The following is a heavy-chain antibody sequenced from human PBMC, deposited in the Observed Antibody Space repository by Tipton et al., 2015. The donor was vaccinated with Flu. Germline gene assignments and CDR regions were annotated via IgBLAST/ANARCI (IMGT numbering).Heavy chain of an antibody. D-gene: IGHD6-13*01. CDR1: GGSVSGGSFY. CDR2: IHNSGST. V-gene: IGHV4-61*02. J-gene: IGHJ6*02. Sequence: TLSLTCTVSGGSVSGGSFYWSWIRQPAGKGLEWIGRIHNSGSTNYSPSLRSRVTPSIDTSKNQFSLSLSSVTAADTAVYYCARDYSSMWHGGFDYGLDVWGQGTTVTVPS. CDR3: ARDYSSMWHGGFDYGLDV.